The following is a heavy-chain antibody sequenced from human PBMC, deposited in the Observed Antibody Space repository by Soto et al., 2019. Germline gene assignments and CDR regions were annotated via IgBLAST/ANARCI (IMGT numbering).Heavy chain of an antibody. CDR2: ISMNGGST. V-gene: IGHV3-64*04. D-gene: IGHD3-9*01. CDR3: AKDYDYDILTGTVDY. J-gene: IGHJ4*02. CDR1: AFTFSSYA. Sequence: GGSLRLSCSASAFTFSSYAMHWVRQAPGKGLEYVSGISMNGGSTYYADSVKGRFTTSRDNSKNTLYLQMNSLRAEDTAVYYCAKDYDYDILTGTVDYWGQGTLVTVSS.